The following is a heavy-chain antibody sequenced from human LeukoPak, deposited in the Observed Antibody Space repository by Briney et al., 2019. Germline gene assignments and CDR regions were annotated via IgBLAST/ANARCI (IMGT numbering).Heavy chain of an antibody. CDR1: GGSISNYY. D-gene: IGHD3-3*02. V-gene: IGHV4-4*09. CDR2: ILSSGST. CDR3: ARRVISEFSIDRGNWLDP. J-gene: IGHJ5*02. Sequence: SETLSLTCTVSGGSISNYYWNWIRQSPGKGLEWIGYILSSGSTHHNPSLTSRISLSVDTSKNQFSLKLSSVTAADTAVYYCARRVISEFSIDRGNWLDPWGQGTLVTVSS.